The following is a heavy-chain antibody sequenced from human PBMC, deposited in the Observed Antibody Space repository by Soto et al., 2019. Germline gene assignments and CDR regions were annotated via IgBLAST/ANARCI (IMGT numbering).Heavy chain of an antibody. V-gene: IGHV6-1*01. CDR1: GDSLSSNSAA. J-gene: IGHJ5*02. D-gene: IGHD6-19*01. CDR3: ARGSRSGWYYNWFDP. Sequence: SQTLSLTCAISGDSLSSNSAAWHWIRQSPSRGLEWLGRTYYRSKWYNDYAVSVKSRITINPDTPKNQFSLQPNSVTPEDTGVYYCARGSRSGWYYNWFDPGGQGTLVTVPQ. CDR2: TYYRSKWYN.